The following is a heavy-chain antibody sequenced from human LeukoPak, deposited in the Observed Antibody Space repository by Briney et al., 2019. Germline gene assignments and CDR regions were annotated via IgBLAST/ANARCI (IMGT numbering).Heavy chain of an antibody. D-gene: IGHD2-2*01. Sequence: GGSLQISCKGSGYSFTSYWIGWVRQLPGKGLEWMGITYPGDSDTRYSPSFQGQVTISADKSISTAYLQWSSLKASDTAMYYCARPGWCSSTSCQEYYGMDVWGQGTTVTVSS. J-gene: IGHJ6*02. V-gene: IGHV5-51*01. CDR3: ARPGWCSSTSCQEYYGMDV. CDR1: GYSFTSYW. CDR2: TYPGDSDT.